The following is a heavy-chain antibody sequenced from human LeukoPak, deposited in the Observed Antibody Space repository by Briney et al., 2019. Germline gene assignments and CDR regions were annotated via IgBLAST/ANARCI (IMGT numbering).Heavy chain of an antibody. D-gene: IGHD4-17*01. J-gene: IGHJ4*02. Sequence: ASVKVSCNASGYTFTSYDINWVRQATGQGLEWMGWMNPNSGNTGYAQKFQGRVTMTRNTSISTAYMELSSLRSEDTAVYYCARTKGPTTASDYWGQGTLVTVSS. CDR3: ARTKGPTTASDY. V-gene: IGHV1-8*01. CDR1: GYTFTSYD. CDR2: MNPNSGNT.